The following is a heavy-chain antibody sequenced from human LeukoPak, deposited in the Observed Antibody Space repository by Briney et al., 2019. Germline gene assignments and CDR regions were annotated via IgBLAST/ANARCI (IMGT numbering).Heavy chain of an antibody. J-gene: IGHJ5*02. D-gene: IGHD3-3*01. V-gene: IGHV1-8*01. CDR3: ARGYLAIFGVVISFDP. CDR2: MNPNSGNT. Sequence: EASVKVSCKASGYTFTSYDINWVRQATGQGLEWMGWMNPNSGNTGYAQKFQGRVTMTRNTSTSTAYMELSSLRSEDTAVYYCARGYLAIFGVVISFDPWGQGTLVTVSS. CDR1: GYTFTSYD.